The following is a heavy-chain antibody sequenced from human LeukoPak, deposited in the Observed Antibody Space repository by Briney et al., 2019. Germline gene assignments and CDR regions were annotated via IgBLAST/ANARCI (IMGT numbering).Heavy chain of an antibody. CDR1: GGSISSSSYY. J-gene: IGHJ4*02. V-gene: IGHV4-39*01. CDR2: IYYSGST. Sequence: SETLSLTCTVSGGSISSSSYYWGWIRQPPGKGLEWIGSIYYSGSTYYNPSLKSRVTISVDTSKNQFSLKLTSVTAADTAVYYCARPSSSWSTFDYWGQGTLVTVSS. CDR3: ARPSSSWSTFDY. D-gene: IGHD6-13*01.